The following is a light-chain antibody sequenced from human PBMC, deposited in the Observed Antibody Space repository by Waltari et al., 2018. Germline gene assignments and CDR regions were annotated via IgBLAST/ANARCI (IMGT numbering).Light chain of an antibody. CDR1: QSVSRS. J-gene: IGKJ1*01. V-gene: IGKV3-20*01. CDR2: GAS. CDR3: QHYVKLPAT. Sequence: EIVLTQSPGTLSLSPGERATISCRASQSVSRSLAWYQQKPGQAPRLLIYGASNRAAGIPDRFSGSGSGTDFSLTISRLEPEDFAVYYCQHYVKLPATFGQGTKGEIK.